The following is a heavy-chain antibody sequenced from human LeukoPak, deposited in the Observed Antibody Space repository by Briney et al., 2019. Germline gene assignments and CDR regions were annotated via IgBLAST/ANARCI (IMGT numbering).Heavy chain of an antibody. D-gene: IGHD6-19*01. CDR1: GFTFSSYG. CDR2: IRYGGTTK. V-gene: IGHV3-30*02. J-gene: IGHJ4*02. Sequence: PGGSLRLSCAASGFTFSSYGMHCVRQPPGKGLEWVAFIRYGGTTKYYADSVKGRFTLSRDNSKNTLYLQMNGLRVEDTAVYYCAGSSGWYYFDYWGQGTLVTVSS. CDR3: AGSSGWYYFDY.